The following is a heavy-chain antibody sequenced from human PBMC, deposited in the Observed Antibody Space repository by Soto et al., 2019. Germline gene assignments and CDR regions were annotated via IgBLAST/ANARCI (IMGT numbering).Heavy chain of an antibody. CDR3: AKSTSYSNCTYFDY. V-gene: IGHV3-23*01. CDR2: ISGSGGST. Sequence: PCGCLRLSCAASAYTVSSYAMSLVRQAPRKGLEWVSGISGSGGSTTYADSVKGRFTISRDNSKNTLYLQMNSLRAEDTAIYYCAKSTSYSNCTYFDYWGQGTLVTVSS. J-gene: IGHJ4*02. D-gene: IGHD4-4*01. CDR1: AYTVSSYA.